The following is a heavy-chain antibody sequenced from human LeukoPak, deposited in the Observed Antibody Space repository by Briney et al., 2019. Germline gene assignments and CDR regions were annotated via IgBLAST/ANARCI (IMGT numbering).Heavy chain of an antibody. J-gene: IGHJ4*02. V-gene: IGHV4-4*02. D-gene: IGHD6-19*01. CDR2: IYHSGST. Sequence: SGTLSLTCAVTGGSISSSNWWSWVRRPPGKGLEWIGEIYHSGSTNYNPSLKSRVTISVDKSKNQFSLKLSSVTAADTAVYYCARRPYSSGWFLDYWGQGTLVTVSS. CDR1: GGSISSSNW. CDR3: ARRPYSSGWFLDY.